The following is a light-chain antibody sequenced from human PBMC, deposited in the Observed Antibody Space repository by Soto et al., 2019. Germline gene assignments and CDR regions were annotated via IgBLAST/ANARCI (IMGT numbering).Light chain of an antibody. CDR3: QQANSFPIS. CDR2: GAS. Sequence: DIQMTQSPSSVSASVGDRVTITCRASQGISTWLAWYHQKPGKAPKLLIYGASSLQSGVPSRFSGSGSGTDFTLTISNLQPEDFGTYYCQQANSFPISVGQGTRLEIK. J-gene: IGKJ5*01. CDR1: QGISTW. V-gene: IGKV1D-12*01.